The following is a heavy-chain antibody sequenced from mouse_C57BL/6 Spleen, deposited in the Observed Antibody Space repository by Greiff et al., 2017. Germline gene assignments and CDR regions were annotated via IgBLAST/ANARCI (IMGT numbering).Heavy chain of an antibody. Sequence: FQLQQSGAELVRPGASVKLSCTASGFNIKDDYMHWVKQRPEQGLEWIGWIDPENGDTEYASKFQGKATITADTSSNTAYLQLSSLTSEDTAVYYCTTGYIRADWGQGTLVTVSA. D-gene: IGHD1-1*01. CDR2: IDPENGDT. CDR1: GFNIKDDY. J-gene: IGHJ3*01. V-gene: IGHV14-4*01. CDR3: TTGYIRAD.